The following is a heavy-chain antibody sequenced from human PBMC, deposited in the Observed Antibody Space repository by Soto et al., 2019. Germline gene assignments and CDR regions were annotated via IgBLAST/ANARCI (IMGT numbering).Heavy chain of an antibody. CDR1: GGNFSSYT. Sequence: ASVKVSCTASGGNFSSYTISWVRQAPGQGLEWMGRIIPILGIANYAQKFQGRVTITADKSTSTAYLELSSLRSEDTAVYYCARADEGSIAARYWGQGTLVTVSS. J-gene: IGHJ4*02. V-gene: IGHV1-69*02. CDR2: IIPILGIA. CDR3: ARADEGSIAARY. D-gene: IGHD6-6*01.